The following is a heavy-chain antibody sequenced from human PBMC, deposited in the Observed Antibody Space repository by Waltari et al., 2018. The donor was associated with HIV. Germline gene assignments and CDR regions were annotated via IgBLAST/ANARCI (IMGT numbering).Heavy chain of an antibody. CDR1: GFTVSSNY. V-gene: IGHV3-66*02. Sequence: EVQLVESGGGLVQPGGSLRLSCAASGFTVSSNYMSWVRQAPGKGLEWVSVIYSGGSTYYADSVKGRFTISRDNSKNTLYLQMNSLRAEDTAVYYCARAIAVAGIGFDYWGQGTLVTVSS. D-gene: IGHD6-19*01. CDR3: ARAIAVAGIGFDY. J-gene: IGHJ4*02. CDR2: IYSGGST.